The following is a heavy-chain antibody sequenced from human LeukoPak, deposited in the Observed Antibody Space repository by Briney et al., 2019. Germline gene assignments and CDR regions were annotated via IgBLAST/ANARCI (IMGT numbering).Heavy chain of an antibody. CDR1: GGSFSGYY. CDR3: ARLRTPPDPSPCYFDY. V-gene: IGHV4-34*01. Sequence: ASETLSLTCAVYGGSFSGYYWSWIRQPPGKGLEWIGEINHSGSTNYNPSLKSRVTISVDTSKNQFSLKLSSVTAADTAVYYCARLRTPPDPSPCYFDYWGQGTLVTVSS. J-gene: IGHJ4*02. CDR2: INHSGST.